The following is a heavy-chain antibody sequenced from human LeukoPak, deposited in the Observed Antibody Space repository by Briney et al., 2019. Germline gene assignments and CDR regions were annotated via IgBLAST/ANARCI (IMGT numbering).Heavy chain of an antibody. CDR2: IYYSGTT. V-gene: IGHV4-39*01. D-gene: IGHD2-2*01. Sequence: PSETLSLTCTVSGGSISSSSHYWGWIRQPPGKGLEWIVSIYYSGTTYYNPSLKSRVTISVGTSKNQFSLSLSSVTAADTAGDYCARHNAAGRRSNHFDYWGQGTLVTVSS. CDR3: ARHNAAGRRSNHFDY. J-gene: IGHJ4*02. CDR1: GGSISSSSHY.